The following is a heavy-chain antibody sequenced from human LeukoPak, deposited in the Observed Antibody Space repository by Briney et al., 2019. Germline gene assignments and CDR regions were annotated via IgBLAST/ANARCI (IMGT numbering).Heavy chain of an antibody. V-gene: IGHV4-61*01. Sequence: SETLSLTCTVSGVSVSSGSYYWGWIRQPPGKGLEWIGYIYYSGSTNYNPSLKSRVTISVDTSKNQFSLKLSSVTAADTAVYYCARGGYSYGPPHFDLWGRGTLVTVSS. CDR3: ARGGYSYGPPHFDL. CDR2: IYYSGST. CDR1: GVSVSSGSYY. J-gene: IGHJ2*01. D-gene: IGHD5-18*01.